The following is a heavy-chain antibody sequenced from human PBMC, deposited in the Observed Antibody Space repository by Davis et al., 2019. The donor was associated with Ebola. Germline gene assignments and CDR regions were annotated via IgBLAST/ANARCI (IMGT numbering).Heavy chain of an antibody. J-gene: IGHJ5*02. V-gene: IGHV3-21*01. CDR3: ARDLGFNWFDP. CDR1: GFTFSSYS. Sequence: PGGSLRLSCAASGFTFSSYSMNWVRQAPGKGLEWVSSISSSSSYIYYADSVKGRFTISRDNAKNSLYLQMDSLRAEDTAVYYCARDLGFNWFDPWGQGTLVTVSS. CDR2: ISSSSSYI.